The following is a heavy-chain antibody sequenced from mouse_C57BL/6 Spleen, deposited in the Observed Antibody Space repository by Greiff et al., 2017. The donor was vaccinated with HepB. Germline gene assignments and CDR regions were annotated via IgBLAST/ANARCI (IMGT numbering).Heavy chain of an antibody. Sequence: VQLQQSGAELVRPGASVKLSCKASGYTFTDYYINWVKQRPGQGLEWIARIYPGSGNTYYNEKFKGKATLTAEKYSSTAYMQLSSLTSEDSAVYFCAREDYYGSSYLYYAMDYWGQGTSVTVSS. CDR2: IYPGSGNT. D-gene: IGHD1-1*01. CDR3: AREDYYGSSYLYYAMDY. V-gene: IGHV1-76*01. CDR1: GYTFTDYY. J-gene: IGHJ4*01.